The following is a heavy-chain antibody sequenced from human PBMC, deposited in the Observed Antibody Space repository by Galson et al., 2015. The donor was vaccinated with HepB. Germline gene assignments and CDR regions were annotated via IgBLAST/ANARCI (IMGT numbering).Heavy chain of an antibody. Sequence: SLRLSCAASGFTFSNAWMNWVRQAPGKGLEWVGRIKSKTDGGTTDYAAPVKGRFTISRDDSKNTLYLQMNSLKAEDTAVYYCTTKGDSGSFPTYYFDYWGQGTLVTVSS. D-gene: IGHD3-10*01. V-gene: IGHV3-15*07. CDR2: IKSKTDGGTT. CDR1: GFTFSNAW. J-gene: IGHJ4*02. CDR3: TTKGDSGSFPTYYFDY.